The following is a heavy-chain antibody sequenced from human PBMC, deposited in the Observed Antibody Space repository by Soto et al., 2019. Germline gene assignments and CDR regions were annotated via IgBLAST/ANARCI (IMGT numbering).Heavy chain of an antibody. Sequence: GASVKVSCKASGYTFTSYDINWVRQATGQGLEWMGWMNPNSGNTGYAQKFQVRVTMTRNTSISTAYMELSSLRSEDTAVYYCARVGYYYDSSGYYLSFDYWGQGTLVTVSS. CDR1: GYTFTSYD. V-gene: IGHV1-8*01. CDR2: MNPNSGNT. D-gene: IGHD3-22*01. J-gene: IGHJ4*02. CDR3: ARVGYYYDSSGYYLSFDY.